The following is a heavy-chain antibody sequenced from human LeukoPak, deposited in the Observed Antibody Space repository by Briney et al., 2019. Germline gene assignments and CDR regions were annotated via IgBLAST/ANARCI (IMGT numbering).Heavy chain of an antibody. V-gene: IGHV4-34*01. CDR2: INYSGGT. D-gene: IGHD4-17*01. CDR1: GGSFGNYY. Sequence: SETLSLTCAIYGGSFGNYYWTWLRQPPEKGLQWIGEINYSGGTNYNPSLKSRVTISVDRSNTQFSLKLSSVTAADTAVYYCARVTVTYGMDVWGQGTTVTVS. CDR3: ARVTVTYGMDV. J-gene: IGHJ6*02.